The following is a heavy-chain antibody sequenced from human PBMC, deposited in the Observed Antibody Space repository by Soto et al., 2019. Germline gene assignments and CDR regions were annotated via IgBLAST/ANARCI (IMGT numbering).Heavy chain of an antibody. CDR3: ARDRGAVLRYLSGVDYSYGMDV. D-gene: IGHD3-9*01. J-gene: IGHJ6*02. CDR2: IYYSGST. CDR1: GGSISSYY. V-gene: IGHV4-59*01. Sequence: SETLSLTCTVSGGSISSYYWSWIRQPPGKGLEWIGYIYYSGSTNYNPSLKSRVTISVDTSKNQFSLKLSSVTAADTAVYYCARDRGAVLRYLSGVDYSYGMDVWGQGTTVTVSS.